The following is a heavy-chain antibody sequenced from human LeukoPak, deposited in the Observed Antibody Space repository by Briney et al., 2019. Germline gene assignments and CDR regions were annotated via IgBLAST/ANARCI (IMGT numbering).Heavy chain of an antibody. J-gene: IGHJ4*02. V-gene: IGHV4-59*01. CDR1: GVSISSYY. Sequence: SETLSLTCTVSGVSISSYYWSWIRQPPGKGLEWIGYIYYSGSTNYNPSLKSRVTISVDTSKNQFSLKLSSVTAADTAVYYCARGYYDFWSGYSSYYFDYWGQGTLVTVSS. CDR3: ARGYYDFWSGYSSYYFDY. CDR2: IYYSGST. D-gene: IGHD3-3*01.